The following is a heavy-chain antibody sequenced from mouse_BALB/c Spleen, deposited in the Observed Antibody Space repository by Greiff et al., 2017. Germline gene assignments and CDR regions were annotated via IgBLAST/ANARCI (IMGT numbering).Heavy chain of an antibody. J-gene: IGHJ4*01. Sequence: QVQLQQSGAELVKPGASVKLSCKASGYTFTSYWMHWVKQRPGQGLEWIGEIDPSDSYTNYNQKFKGKATLTVDKSSSTAYMQLSSLTSEDSAVYYGARRGTTAVYYAMDYWGQGTSVTVAS. V-gene: IGHV1-69*02. CDR1: GYTFTSYW. CDR3: ARRGTTAVYYAMDY. D-gene: IGHD1-2*01. CDR2: IDPSDSYT.